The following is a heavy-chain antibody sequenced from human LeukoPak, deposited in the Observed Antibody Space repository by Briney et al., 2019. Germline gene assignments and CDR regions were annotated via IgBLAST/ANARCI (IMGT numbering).Heavy chain of an antibody. V-gene: IGHV3-30-3*01. CDR3: ARDRIYYYYNAMDV. CDR1: GFTFSHYT. CDR2: ISYDGTNK. D-gene: IGHD2-21*01. J-gene: IGHJ6*02. Sequence: PGGSLRLSCAASGFTFSHYTIHWVRQAPGKGLQWVTAISYDGTNKYYADSEKGRFTISRDNSKNTVFLEMNSLRPEDTAIYYCARDRIYYYYNAMDVWGQGTTVTVSS.